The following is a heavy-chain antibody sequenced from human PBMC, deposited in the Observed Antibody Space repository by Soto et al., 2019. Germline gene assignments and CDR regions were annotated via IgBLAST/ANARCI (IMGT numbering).Heavy chain of an antibody. J-gene: IGHJ1*01. V-gene: IGHV3-23*01. CDR3: AKDKVIATTVTTTEYFQH. Sequence: GGSLRLSCVASGFTFSSYAMSWVRQAPGKGLEWVSAISGSGGSTYYADSVKGRFTISRDNSKNTLYLQMNSLRAEDTAVYYCAKDKVIATTVTTTEYFQHWGQGTLVTVSS. D-gene: IGHD4-17*01. CDR1: GFTFSSYA. CDR2: ISGSGGST.